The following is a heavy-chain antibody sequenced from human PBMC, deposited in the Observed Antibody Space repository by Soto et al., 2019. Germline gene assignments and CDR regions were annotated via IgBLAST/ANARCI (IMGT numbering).Heavy chain of an antibody. CDR3: ARSGGYSGYDVRSYFDY. CDR2: IYYSGST. V-gene: IGHV4-59*08. D-gene: IGHD5-12*01. Sequence: SETLSLTCTVSGGSISSYYWSWIRQPPGKGLEWIGYIYYSGSTNYNPSLKSRVTISVDTSKNQFSLKLSSVTAADTAVYYCARSGGYSGYDVRSYFDYWGQGTLVTVSS. J-gene: IGHJ4*02. CDR1: GGSISSYY.